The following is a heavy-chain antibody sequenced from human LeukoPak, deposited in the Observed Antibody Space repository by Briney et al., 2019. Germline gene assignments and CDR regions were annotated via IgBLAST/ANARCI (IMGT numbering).Heavy chain of an antibody. CDR2: IYYDGSEK. Sequence: GGSLRLSRAVSGLTFRNYGMHWVRQAPGKGLEWVAIIYYDGSEKYYVDSVKGRFTISRDNSKNTLYLQMNSLRAEDTALYYCASGRGGRGGINYFDYWGQGTLVTVSS. CDR1: GLTFRNYG. CDR3: ASGRGGRGGINYFDY. J-gene: IGHJ4*02. V-gene: IGHV3-33*01. D-gene: IGHD2-15*01.